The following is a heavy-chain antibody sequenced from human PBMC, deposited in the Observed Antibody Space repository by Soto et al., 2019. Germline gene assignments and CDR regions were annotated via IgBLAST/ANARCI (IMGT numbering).Heavy chain of an antibody. CDR2: ISPYNGNT. D-gene: IGHD3-9*01. J-gene: IGHJ4*02. V-gene: IGHV1-18*01. CDR3: AREGGLRSYDWPPDY. Sequence: QVQLVQSGAEVKKPGASVKVSCKASGYKFTTYGVSWVRQAPGQGLEWMGWISPYNGNTNYAPTLQGRVSMTTDTATGTAYLEVRSLRSDDTAVYFCAREGGLRSYDWPPDYWGQGTLVTVSS. CDR1: GYKFTTYG.